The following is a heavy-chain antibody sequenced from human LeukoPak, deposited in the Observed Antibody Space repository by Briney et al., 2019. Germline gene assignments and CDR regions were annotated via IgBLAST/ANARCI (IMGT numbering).Heavy chain of an antibody. CDR3: ARVDSSGWGYYYYGMDV. CDR1: GFTFSDYY. J-gene: IGHJ6*02. Sequence: GGSLRLSCAASGFTFSDYYMSWIRQAPGKGLEWVSYISSSGSTIYYADSVKGRFTISRDNAKNSLYLQMNSLRAEDTAVYYCARVDSSGWGYYYYGMDVWGQGTTVTVSS. V-gene: IGHV3-11*04. D-gene: IGHD6-19*01. CDR2: ISSSGSTI.